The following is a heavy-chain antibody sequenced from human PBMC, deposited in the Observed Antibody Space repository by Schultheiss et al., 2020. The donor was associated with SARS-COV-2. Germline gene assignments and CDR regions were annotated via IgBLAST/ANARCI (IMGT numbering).Heavy chain of an antibody. CDR1: GFTFSSYG. V-gene: IGHV3-30*03. Sequence: GESLKISCAASGFTFSSYGMHWVRQAPGKGLEWVAVISYDGSNKYYADSVKGRFTISRDNAKNSLYLQMNSLRAEDTAVYYCARNAARLITRAQFDYWGQGTLVTVSS. CDR3: ARNAARLITRAQFDY. J-gene: IGHJ4*02. CDR2: ISYDGSNK. D-gene: IGHD6-6*01.